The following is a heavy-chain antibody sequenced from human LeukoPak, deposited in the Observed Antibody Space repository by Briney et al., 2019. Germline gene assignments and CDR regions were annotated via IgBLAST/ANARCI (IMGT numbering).Heavy chain of an antibody. V-gene: IGHV4-39*02. CDR2: IYYSGST. Sequence: SETLSLTCTVSGGSISSSSYYWGWIRQPPGKGLEWIGSIYYSGSTYYNPSLKSRVTISVDTSKNQFSLKLSSVTAADTAVYYCARDARFSLGLYFDYWGQGNLVTVSS. J-gene: IGHJ4*02. CDR3: ARDARFSLGLYFDY. D-gene: IGHD3-16*01. CDR1: GGSISSSSYY.